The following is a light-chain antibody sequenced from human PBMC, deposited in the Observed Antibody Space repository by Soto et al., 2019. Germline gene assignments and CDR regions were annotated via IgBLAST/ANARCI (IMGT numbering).Light chain of an antibody. V-gene: IGKV3-15*01. J-gene: IGKJ1*01. CDR1: QSVSNN. Sequence: EIVMTQSPATLSVSPGERATLSCRASQSVSNNLAWYQQKPDQAPRLLIYGASTRATGIPARFSGSGSGTEFTLTISSLQSEDFAVYSCQQYNNWPLAFGQGTKVDIK. CDR3: QQYNNWPLA. CDR2: GAS.